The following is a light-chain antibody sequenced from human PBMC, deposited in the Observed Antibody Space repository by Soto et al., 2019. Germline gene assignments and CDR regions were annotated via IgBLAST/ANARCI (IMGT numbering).Light chain of an antibody. CDR3: QQRSNWPAT. CDR1: QSVSSY. CDR2: DAS. Sequence: EIVLTQSPATLSLSPGERATLSCRASQSVSSYLAWYQQKPGQAPRLLIYDASNWPTGIPARFSGSGSGTDFTLTISSLEPEDFAVYYCQQRSNWPATFGPGTKVDIK. V-gene: IGKV3-11*01. J-gene: IGKJ3*01.